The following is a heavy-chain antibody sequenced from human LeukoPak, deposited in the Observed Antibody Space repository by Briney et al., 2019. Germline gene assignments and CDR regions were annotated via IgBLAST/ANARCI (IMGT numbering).Heavy chain of an antibody. CDR3: AKSNGYGLVDI. D-gene: IGHD3-10*01. V-gene: IGHV4-59*12. CDR1: GGSISTYY. Sequence: SETLSLTCTVSGGSISTYYWSWIRQPPGKGLEWIGNIFYSGSTYYSPSLKSRVTISLDTSRNQFSLKLNSVTAADTAVYYCAKSNGYGLVDIWGQGTMVTVSS. CDR2: IFYSGST. J-gene: IGHJ3*02.